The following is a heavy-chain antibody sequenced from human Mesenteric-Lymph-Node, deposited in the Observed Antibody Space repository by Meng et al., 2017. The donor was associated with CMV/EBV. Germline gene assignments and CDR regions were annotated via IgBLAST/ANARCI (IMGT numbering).Heavy chain of an antibody. J-gene: IGHJ4*02. Sequence: ASVKVSCKASGYTFSDYYIYWLRQAPGQGLQWMGWIDNYSGDTKYAQKFQGRATMTRDTSISTAYMEVSRLTSDDTAVYYCARVSGQGIRTSVFEYWGQGTLVTSPQ. V-gene: IGHV1-2*02. CDR3: ARVSGQGIRTSVFEY. CDR1: GYTFSDYY. CDR2: IDNYSGDT. D-gene: IGHD2-2*01.